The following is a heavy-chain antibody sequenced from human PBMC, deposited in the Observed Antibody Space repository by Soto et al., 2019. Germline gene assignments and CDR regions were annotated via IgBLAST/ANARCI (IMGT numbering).Heavy chain of an antibody. CDR2: IMPIFGRA. Sequence: QVQLVKSGAEVKKPGSSVKVSCKASGGTFSNYAFGWVRQAPGQGLEGLGGIMPIFGRADYAQKFRGRVTITVDEFTSTAHMELSSPRSEDTAVYYLASWLKEDGIGGYYYYGMDGWSQGTTVTVSS. CDR3: ASWLKEDGIGGYYYYGMDG. V-gene: IGHV1-69*12. CDR1: GGTFSNYA. D-gene: IGHD1-20*01. J-gene: IGHJ6*02.